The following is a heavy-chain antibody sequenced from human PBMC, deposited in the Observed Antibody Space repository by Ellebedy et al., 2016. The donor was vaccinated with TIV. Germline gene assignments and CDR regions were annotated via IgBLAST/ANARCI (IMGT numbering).Heavy chain of an antibody. Sequence: GESLKISCAASGVTLRNVWLSWVRPAPGEGLEWVANIKQDGREKYYVDSMKGRFTIARDHAQHSLYLQMNSLRAEDTAVYYWARGDRTFDPWGQGTLVTVSS. D-gene: IGHD3-22*01. V-gene: IGHV3-7*01. CDR1: GVTLRNVW. J-gene: IGHJ5*02. CDR3: ARGDRTFDP. CDR2: IKQDGREK.